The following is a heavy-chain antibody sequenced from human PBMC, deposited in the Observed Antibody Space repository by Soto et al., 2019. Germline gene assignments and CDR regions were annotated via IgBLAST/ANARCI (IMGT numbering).Heavy chain of an antibody. CDR3: AKDLLWRGYDRTVQRNYFDY. D-gene: IGHD5-12*01. CDR2: ISGSGGST. V-gene: IGHV3-23*01. Sequence: GGSLRLSCAASGFTFSSYAMSWVRQAPGKGLEWVSAISGSGGSTYYADSVKGRFTISRDNSKNTLYQQMNSLRAEDTAVYYFAKDLLWRGYDRTVQRNYFDYWGQGTLVTVSS. J-gene: IGHJ4*02. CDR1: GFTFSSYA.